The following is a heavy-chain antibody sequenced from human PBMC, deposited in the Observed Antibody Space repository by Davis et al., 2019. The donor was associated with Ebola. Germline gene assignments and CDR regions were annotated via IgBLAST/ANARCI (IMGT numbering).Heavy chain of an antibody. CDR3: ARDYRRQMATMDY. Sequence: GESLKISCAASGFTFDDFAMAWVRQRPGKGLEWVSGINWNGGSTGYADSVKGRFTISRDNAKNSLYLQMNSLRGEDTAVYYCARDYRRQMATMDYWGQGTLVTVSP. J-gene: IGHJ4*02. V-gene: IGHV3-20*04. D-gene: IGHD5-24*01. CDR1: GFTFDDFA. CDR2: INWNGGST.